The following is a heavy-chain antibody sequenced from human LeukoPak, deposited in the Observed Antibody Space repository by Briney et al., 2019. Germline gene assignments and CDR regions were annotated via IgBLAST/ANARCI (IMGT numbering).Heavy chain of an antibody. D-gene: IGHD3-9*01. CDR1: GGSISSGGYH. CDR3: ARTYYDILTGSTLNYFDY. CDR2: IYYSGTT. Sequence: SQNLALTCTVSGGSISSGGYHWSWIRQHPGKGLEWIGYIYYSGTTSYNPSLKSRVTISVDTSKKKFSLKVSSVTAADTAVYHCARTYYDILTGSTLNYFDYWGQGTLVTVSS. J-gene: IGHJ4*02. V-gene: IGHV4-31*03.